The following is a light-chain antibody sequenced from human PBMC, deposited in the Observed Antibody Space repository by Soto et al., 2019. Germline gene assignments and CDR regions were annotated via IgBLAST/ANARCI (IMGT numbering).Light chain of an antibody. CDR1: GRDVGSYNY. CDR3: CSYAGTSTFV. Sequence: QSVLTQPRSVFGSPGQSVTISCTGSGRDVGSYNYVSWYQQHPGKAPKLILFDVDKRPSGVPGRISGSKSANTASLTISGLQAEDEADYYCCSYAGTSTFVFGTGTKVTVL. V-gene: IGLV2-11*01. CDR2: DVD. J-gene: IGLJ1*01.